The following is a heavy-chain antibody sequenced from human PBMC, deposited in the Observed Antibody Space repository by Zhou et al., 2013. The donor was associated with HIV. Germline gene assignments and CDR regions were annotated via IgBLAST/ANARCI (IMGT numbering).Heavy chain of an antibody. V-gene: IGHV1-69*05. J-gene: IGHJ4*02. CDR1: GGTFSSYA. Sequence: QVQLVQSGAEVKKPGSSVKVSCKASGGTFSSYAISWVRQAPGQGLEWMGGIIPIFGTANYAQKFQGRVTITTDESTSTAYMELSSLRSEDTAVYYCAANNEGYCSSTSCPPALDYWGQGTLVTVSS. D-gene: IGHD2-2*01. CDR3: AANNEGYCSSTSCPPALDY. CDR2: IIPIFGTA.